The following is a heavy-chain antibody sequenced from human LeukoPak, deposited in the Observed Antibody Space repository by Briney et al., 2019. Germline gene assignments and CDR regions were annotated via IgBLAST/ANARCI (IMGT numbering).Heavy chain of an antibody. CDR3: AKDLGSYSIFDY. V-gene: IGHV3-30*18. J-gene: IGHJ4*02. CDR2: ISYDGSNK. Sequence: GGSLRLSCAASGFTFSSYGMHWVRQAPGKGLEWVAVISYDGSNKYYADSVKGRFTISRDNSKNTLYLQMNSLRAEDTAVYYCAKDLGSYSIFDYWGQGTLVTVSS. D-gene: IGHD1-26*01. CDR1: GFTFSSYG.